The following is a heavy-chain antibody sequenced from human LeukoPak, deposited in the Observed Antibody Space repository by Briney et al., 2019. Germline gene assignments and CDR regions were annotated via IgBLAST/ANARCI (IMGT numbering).Heavy chain of an antibody. CDR3: ARILSGPPIAAAEKDFDY. Sequence: GESLKISCKGSGYSFTSYWIGWVRQMPGKGLEWMGIIYPGDSDTRYSPSFQGQVTISADKSISTAYLQWSSLKASDTAMYYCARILSGPPIAAAEKDFDYWGQGTLVTVSS. J-gene: IGHJ4*02. V-gene: IGHV5-51*01. CDR1: GYSFTSYW. D-gene: IGHD6-13*01. CDR2: IYPGDSDT.